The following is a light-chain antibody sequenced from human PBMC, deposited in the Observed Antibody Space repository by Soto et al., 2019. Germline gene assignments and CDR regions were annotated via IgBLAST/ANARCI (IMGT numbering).Light chain of an antibody. J-gene: IGKJ4*01. CDR3: QQRSNWPPALT. CDR2: DSS. Sequence: EIVLTQSPGTLSLSPGERATLSCRASQNVDKFLAWYQQRPGQPPRLLIFDSSNRATGVPVRFSGSGSGTVFTLTIGSLEPEDSAVYYCQQRSNWPPALTFGGGTKVDIK. CDR1: QNVDKF. V-gene: IGKV3-11*01.